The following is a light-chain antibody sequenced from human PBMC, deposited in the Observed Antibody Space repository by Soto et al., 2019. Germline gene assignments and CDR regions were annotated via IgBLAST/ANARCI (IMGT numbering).Light chain of an antibody. CDR2: EVT. Sequence: QSGLTQPASVSGSPGQSITISCAGTSSDVGGYNYVSWYQQHPGKAPKLMIYEVTNRPSGVFNRFSGSKSGNTASLTISGLQAEDEADYYCTSYTGSSTPWVFGGGTKLTVL. J-gene: IGLJ3*02. CDR1: SSDVGGYNY. CDR3: TSYTGSSTPWV. V-gene: IGLV2-14*01.